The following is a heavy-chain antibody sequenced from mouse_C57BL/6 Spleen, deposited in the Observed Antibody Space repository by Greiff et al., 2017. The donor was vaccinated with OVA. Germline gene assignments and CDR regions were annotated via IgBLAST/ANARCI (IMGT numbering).Heavy chain of an antibody. CDR3: ARLDYYGSSNYFDY. CDR2: IYPGDGDT. CDR1: GYAFSSSW. Sequence: QVQLQQSGPELVKPGASVKISCKASGYAFSSSWMNWVKQRPGKGLEWIGRIYPGDGDTNYNGKFKGKATLTADKSSSTAYMQLSSLTSEDSAVYFCARLDYYGSSNYFDYWGQGTTLTVSS. D-gene: IGHD1-1*01. J-gene: IGHJ2*01. V-gene: IGHV1-82*01.